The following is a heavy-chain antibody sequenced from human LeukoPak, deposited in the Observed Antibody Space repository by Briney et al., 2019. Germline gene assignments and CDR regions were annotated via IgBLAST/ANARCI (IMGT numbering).Heavy chain of an antibody. J-gene: IGHJ6*03. V-gene: IGHV3-30*04. CDR2: ISYDGSNK. CDR3: ARDPLGYCSSTSCSIYYMDV. Sequence: GGSPRLSCAASGFTFRSYAMHWVRQAPGKGLEWVAVISYDGSNKYYADSVKGRFTISRDDSKNTLYLQMNSLRAEDTAVYYCARDPLGYCSSTSCSIYYMDVWGKGTTVTVSS. D-gene: IGHD2-2*01. CDR1: GFTFRSYA.